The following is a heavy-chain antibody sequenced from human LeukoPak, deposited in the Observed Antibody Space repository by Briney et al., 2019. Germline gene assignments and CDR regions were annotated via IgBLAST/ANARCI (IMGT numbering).Heavy chain of an antibody. Sequence: GGSLRLSCVGSGFTFSFYWMYWVRQAPGKGLEWVANIKQDGSEKFHVESVKGRFTISRDNAKNSLYLQMNSLKAEDTAFYYCARDRESDYLLPFDYWGQGTLVTVSS. CDR3: ARDRESDYLLPFDY. CDR1: GFTFSFYW. CDR2: IKQDGSEK. J-gene: IGHJ4*02. V-gene: IGHV3-7*03. D-gene: IGHD4-17*01.